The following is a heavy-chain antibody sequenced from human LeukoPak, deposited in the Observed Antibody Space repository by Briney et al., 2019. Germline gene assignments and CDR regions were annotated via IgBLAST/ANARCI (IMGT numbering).Heavy chain of an antibody. CDR3: ARDGGYCSSTSCYVFDY. Sequence: GGSLRLSCAASGFTFSSYAMNWVRQAPGKGLEWVSSISSSSSYIYYADSVKGRFTISRDNAKNSLYLQMNSLRAEDTAEYYCARDGGYCSSTSCYVFDYWGQGTLVTVSS. D-gene: IGHD2-2*01. CDR1: GFTFSSYA. V-gene: IGHV3-21*01. CDR2: ISSSSSYI. J-gene: IGHJ4*02.